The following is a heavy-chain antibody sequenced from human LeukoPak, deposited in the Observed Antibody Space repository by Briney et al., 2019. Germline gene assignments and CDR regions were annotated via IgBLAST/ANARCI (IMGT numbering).Heavy chain of an antibody. J-gene: IGHJ3*02. Sequence: GGSLRLSCAASGFDFNYYGMHWVRQAPGKGLEWVAFIRYDGSNKYYADSVKGRFTISRDNSENTLYMQMNSLRVEDTAVYYCAKGLHSSSWNDAFDIWGQGTTVTVSS. CDR2: IRYDGSNK. CDR3: AKGLHSSSWNDAFDI. V-gene: IGHV3-30*02. D-gene: IGHD6-13*01. CDR1: GFDFNYYG.